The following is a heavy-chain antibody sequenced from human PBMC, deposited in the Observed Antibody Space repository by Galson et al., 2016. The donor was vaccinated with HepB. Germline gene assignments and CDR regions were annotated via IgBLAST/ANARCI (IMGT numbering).Heavy chain of an antibody. V-gene: IGHV4-39*01. J-gene: IGHJ4*01. D-gene: IGHD6-6*01. CDR1: DNSISSTGYY. CDR2: IYYNEST. CDR3: ARTAARLYFDY. Sequence: SETLSLTCAVSDNSISSTGYYWGWIRQPPGKGLEWIGNIYYNESTFYNPSLKSRVTISVDTSKNQFSLRLNSVTAADTAVYYCARTAARLYFDYWGQGTLVTVSS.